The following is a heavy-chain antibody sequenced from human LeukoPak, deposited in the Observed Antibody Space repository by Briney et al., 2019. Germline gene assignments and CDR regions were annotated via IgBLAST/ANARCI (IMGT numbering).Heavy chain of an antibody. D-gene: IGHD6-19*01. CDR3: AKDVVPDSGWDLDY. Sequence: GGSLRLSCAASGFTFSSYAMSWVRQAPGKGLEWVSAISGSGGSTFYADSVKGRFTISRDNSKNTLYLQMSSLRTEDTAIYYCAKDVVPDSGWDLDYWGQGTLVTVSS. CDR1: GFTFSSYA. CDR2: ISGSGGST. V-gene: IGHV3-23*01. J-gene: IGHJ4*02.